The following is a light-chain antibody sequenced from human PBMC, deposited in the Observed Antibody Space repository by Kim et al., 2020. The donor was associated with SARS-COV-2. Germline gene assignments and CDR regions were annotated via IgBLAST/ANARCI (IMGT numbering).Light chain of an antibody. Sequence: QPVLTQSPSASASLGASVKHTCTLSSGHSSYAIAWHQQQPEKGPRYLMKLNSDGSHSKGDGIPDCFSGSSSGAERYLTIPSLQSEDEADYYCQTWGTGVFGGGTQLTVL. CDR2: LNSDGSH. CDR3: QTWGTGV. V-gene: IGLV4-69*01. J-gene: IGLJ7*01. CDR1: SGHSSYA.